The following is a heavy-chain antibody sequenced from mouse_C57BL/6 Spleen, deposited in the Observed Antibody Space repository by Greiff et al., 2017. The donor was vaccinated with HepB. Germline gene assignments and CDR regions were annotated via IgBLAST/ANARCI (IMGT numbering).Heavy chain of an antibody. D-gene: IGHD2-4*01. CDR2: SRNKANDYTT. J-gene: IGHJ3*01. Sequence: EVKLVESGGGLVQSGRSLRLSCATSGFTFSDFYMEWVRQAPGKGLEWIAASRNKANDYTTEYSASVKGRFIVSRDTSQSILYLQMNALRAEDTAIYYCARDADDYLFAYWGQGTLVTVSA. V-gene: IGHV7-1*01. CDR1: GFTFSDFY. CDR3: ARDADDYLFAY.